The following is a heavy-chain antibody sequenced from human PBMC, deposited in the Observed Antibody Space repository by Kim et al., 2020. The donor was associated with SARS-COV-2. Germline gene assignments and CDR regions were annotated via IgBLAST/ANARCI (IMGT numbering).Heavy chain of an antibody. CDR3: ARHKSPYYGMDV. Sequence: YCDPAVESRITLSGDTSKNQSALKLSSVTAADTAVYYCARHKSPYYGMDVWGQGTTVTVSS. J-gene: IGHJ6*02. V-gene: IGHV4-39*01.